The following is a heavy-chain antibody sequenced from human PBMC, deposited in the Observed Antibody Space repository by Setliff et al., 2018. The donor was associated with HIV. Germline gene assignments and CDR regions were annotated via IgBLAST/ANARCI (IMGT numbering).Heavy chain of an antibody. V-gene: IGHV3-48*01. CDR2: ISSSSSSI. CDR3: ARPNYYDSSGSFDY. J-gene: IGHJ4*02. Sequence: GSLRLSCAASGFTFSTYSLNWVRQAPGKGLEWISCISSSSSSIYYADSVKGRFTISRDNAKNSLYLQMKSLRAEDTALYYCARPNYYDSSGSFDYWGQGTLVTVSS. CDR1: GFTFSTYS. D-gene: IGHD3-22*01.